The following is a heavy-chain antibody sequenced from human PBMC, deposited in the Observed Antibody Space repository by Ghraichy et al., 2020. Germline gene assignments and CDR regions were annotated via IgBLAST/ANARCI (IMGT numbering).Heavy chain of an antibody. CDR3: ARIPFGYQGMDV. CDR2: IFHSGRT. D-gene: IGHD3-16*01. J-gene: IGHJ6*01. Sequence: SETLSLTCAVSGATIGSGYYWTWVRQSPGRGLEWIGEIFHSGRTNYNPSLKSQFTMSVDKSKNQFSLDVSSVTAADTAVYYCARIPFGYQGMDVWGQGTTVTVSS. CDR1: GATIGSGYY. V-gene: IGHV4-4*02.